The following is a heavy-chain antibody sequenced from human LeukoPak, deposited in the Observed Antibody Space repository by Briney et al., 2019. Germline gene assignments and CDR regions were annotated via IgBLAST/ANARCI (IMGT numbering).Heavy chain of an antibody. CDR2: IFYTGST. V-gene: IGHV4-30-4*02. D-gene: IGHD3-10*01. CDR3: ARYTSSYYGSGRYEVY. J-gene: IGHJ4*02. CDR1: GGSISSGGYY. Sequence: SDTLSLTCTVSGGSISSGGYYWSWIRQHPGKGLEWIGFIFYTGSTYYNPSLKSRLTISVDTSKTQFSLKLTSVTAADTAVYYCARYTSSYYGSGRYEVYWRQGTLVTVSS.